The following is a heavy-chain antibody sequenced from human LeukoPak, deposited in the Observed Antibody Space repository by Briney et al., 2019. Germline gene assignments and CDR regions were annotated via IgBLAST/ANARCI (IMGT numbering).Heavy chain of an antibody. V-gene: IGHV1-24*01. D-gene: IGHD1-26*01. J-gene: IGHJ3*02. Sequence: ASVKVSCKVSGYTLTELSMQWVRQAPGKGLEWMGGFDPEDGETIYAQKFQGRVTMTEDTSTDTAYMELCSLRSEDTAVYYCATGPQVGARGDAFDIWGQGTMVTVSS. CDR3: ATGPQVGARGDAFDI. CDR2: FDPEDGET. CDR1: GYTLTELS.